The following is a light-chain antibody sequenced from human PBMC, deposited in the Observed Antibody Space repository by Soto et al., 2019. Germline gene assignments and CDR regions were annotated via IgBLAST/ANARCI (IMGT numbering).Light chain of an antibody. CDR2: RAS. J-gene: IGKJ1*01. Sequence: EIVMTQSPATLSLSPVAIATLSCSASQSVSSNLAWYQQKPGQAPRLLIFRASSRATGVPARFSASGSGTDFTLTISGLQSEDFAVYYCQQHSNWPPWKFGPGTKVDIK. CDR1: QSVSSN. CDR3: QQHSNWPPWK. V-gene: IGKV3-15*01.